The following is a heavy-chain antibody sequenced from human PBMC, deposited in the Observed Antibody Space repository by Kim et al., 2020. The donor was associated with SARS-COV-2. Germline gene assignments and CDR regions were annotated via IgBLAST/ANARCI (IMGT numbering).Heavy chain of an antibody. CDR1: GFTFSSYS. CDR2: ISSSSSYI. Sequence: GGSLRLSCAASGFTFSSYSMNWVRQAPGKGLEWVSSISSSSSYIYYADSVKGRFTISRDNAKNSLYLQMNSLRAEDTAVYYCARATGYNWNDRDAFDIWGQGTMVTVSS. J-gene: IGHJ3*02. D-gene: IGHD1-20*01. CDR3: ARATGYNWNDRDAFDI. V-gene: IGHV3-21*01.